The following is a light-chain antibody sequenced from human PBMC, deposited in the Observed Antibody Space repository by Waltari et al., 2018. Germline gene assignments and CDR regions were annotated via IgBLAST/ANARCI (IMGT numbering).Light chain of an antibody. J-gene: IGKJ1*01. V-gene: IGKV3-20*01. CDR2: DAS. CDR3: QHYVRLPVS. Sequence: EIVLTQSPGTLSLSPGERATLSCRASQSVGKFLAWYQKKPGQAPRLLIYDASSRATGIPDRFSGSGFGTDFNLTISRLEPEDFAVYYCQHYVRLPVSFGQGTKVGIK. CDR1: QSVGKF.